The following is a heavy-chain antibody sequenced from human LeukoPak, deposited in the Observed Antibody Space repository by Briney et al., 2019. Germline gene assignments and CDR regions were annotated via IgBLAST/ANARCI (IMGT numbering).Heavy chain of an antibody. CDR1: GYTFTGYY. J-gene: IGHJ5*02. Sequence: ASVKVSCKASGYTFTGYYMHWVRQAPGQGLEWMGWINHNSGGTNYAQKFQGRVTMTRDTSISTAYMELSRLKSDDTAVYYCARDPSYYDNREFDPWGQGTLVTVSS. V-gene: IGHV1-2*02. CDR3: ARDPSYYDNREFDP. D-gene: IGHD3-22*01. CDR2: INHNSGGT.